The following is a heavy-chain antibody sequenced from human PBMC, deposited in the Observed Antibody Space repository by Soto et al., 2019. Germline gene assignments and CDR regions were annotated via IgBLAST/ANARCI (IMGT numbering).Heavy chain of an antibody. D-gene: IGHD3-3*01. Sequence: EVQLLESGGGLVQPGGSLRLSCAASGFTFSSYAMSWVRQAPGKGLEWVSAISGSGGSTYYADSVKGRFTISRDNSKNTLYLQMNSLRAEDTAVYYGAKGVHDFWRLYDYWGQGTLVTVSS. CDR3: AKGVHDFWRLYDY. J-gene: IGHJ4*02. CDR2: ISGSGGST. V-gene: IGHV3-23*01. CDR1: GFTFSSYA.